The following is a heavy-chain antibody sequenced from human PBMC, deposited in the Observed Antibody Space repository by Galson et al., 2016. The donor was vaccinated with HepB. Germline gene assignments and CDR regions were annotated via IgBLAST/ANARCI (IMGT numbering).Heavy chain of an antibody. CDR2: IFSSDEK. Sequence: PALVKPTQTLTLTCSVSGFSLSNVRMGVSWIRQPPGKALEWLAHIFSSDEKSYSTSLKRRLTISKDTSKSQVVLNMTNMDPVDTATYYCARGESRWGIYYYFGMDVWGQGTTVTVSS. J-gene: IGHJ6*02. V-gene: IGHV2-26*01. D-gene: IGHD3-16*01. CDR1: GFSLSNVRMG. CDR3: ARGESRWGIYYYFGMDV.